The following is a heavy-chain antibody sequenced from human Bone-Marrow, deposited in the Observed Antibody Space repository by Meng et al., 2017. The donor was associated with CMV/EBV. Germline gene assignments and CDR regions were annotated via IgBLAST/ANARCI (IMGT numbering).Heavy chain of an antibody. J-gene: IGHJ6*02. D-gene: IGHD2-2*01. V-gene: IGHV4-39*01. CDR2: IYYSGST. CDR3: ASPRYCSSTSCPYYYYGMDV. Sequence: GSLRLSCTVSGGSISSSGYYWGWIRQPPGKGLEWIGSIYYSGSTYYNPSLKSRVTISVDTSKNQFSLKLSSVTAADTAVYYCASPRYCSSTSCPYYYYGMDVWGQGTTVTVSS. CDR1: GGSISSSGYY.